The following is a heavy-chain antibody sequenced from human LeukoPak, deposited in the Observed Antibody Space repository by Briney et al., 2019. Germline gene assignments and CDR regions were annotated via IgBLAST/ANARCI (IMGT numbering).Heavy chain of an antibody. V-gene: IGHV4-30-2*01. Sequence: SQTLSLTCAVSGGSISSGGYSWSWIRQPPGKGLEWIGYIYHSGSTYYNPSLKSRVTISVDTSKNQFSLKLSSVTAADTAVYYCARTERWLQLGDAFDIWGQGTMVTVSS. D-gene: IGHD5-24*01. J-gene: IGHJ3*02. CDR1: GGSISSGGYS. CDR2: IYHSGST. CDR3: ARTERWLQLGDAFDI.